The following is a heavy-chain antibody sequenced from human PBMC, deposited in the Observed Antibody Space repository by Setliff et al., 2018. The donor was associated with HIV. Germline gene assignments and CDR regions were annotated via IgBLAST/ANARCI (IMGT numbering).Heavy chain of an antibody. J-gene: IGHJ3*02. Sequence: ASVKVSCKASGYTFTNYGISWVRQAPGQGLEWMGWISAYNGNTNYAQKLQGRVTMTTDTSTSTAYMELRSLRSEDTAVYYCARDRSNYVGLDASDIWGQGTMVTVSS. V-gene: IGHV1-18*01. CDR1: GYTFTNYG. D-gene: IGHD4-4*01. CDR2: ISAYNGNT. CDR3: ARDRSNYVGLDASDI.